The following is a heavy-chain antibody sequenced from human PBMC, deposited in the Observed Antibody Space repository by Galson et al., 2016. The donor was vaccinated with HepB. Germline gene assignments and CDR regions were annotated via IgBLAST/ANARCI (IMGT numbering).Heavy chain of an antibody. D-gene: IGHD1-1*01. CDR2: IYYTGSS. Sequence: SETLSLTCTVSGGSISDPNFYWGWVRQPPGKGLEWVSTIYYTGSSYYNLSLKSRLSISVDTSKNQFSLRLNSVTAADTAVYYCARTDARRITGFYFDFWGQGALVTVSS. CDR1: GGSISDPNFY. J-gene: IGHJ4*02. V-gene: IGHV4-39*07. CDR3: ARTDARRITGFYFDF.